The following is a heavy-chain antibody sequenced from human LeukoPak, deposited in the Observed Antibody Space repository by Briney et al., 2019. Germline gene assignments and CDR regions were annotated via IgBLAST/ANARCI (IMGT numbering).Heavy chain of an antibody. Sequence: PGGSLRLSCAASGFTFSNYGIHWVRQAPGKGLEWVAFIWYDGSNKYYADSVKGRFTISRDNSKNTLYLQMNSQRAEDTAVYYCAKDSGGNQFSYYMDVWSKGTTVTVSS. CDR3: AKDSGGNQFSYYMDV. V-gene: IGHV3-30*02. CDR1: GFTFSNYG. CDR2: IWYDGSNK. J-gene: IGHJ6*03. D-gene: IGHD4-23*01.